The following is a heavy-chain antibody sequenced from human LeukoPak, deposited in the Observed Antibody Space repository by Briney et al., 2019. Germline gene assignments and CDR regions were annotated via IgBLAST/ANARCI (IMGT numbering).Heavy chain of an antibody. CDR2: ISSSAGYT. CDR3: ARPTVPGVITY. Sequence: GGSLRLSCAASGFTFSDYYMSWIRQAPGKGLEWVSFISSSAGYTNYADSVKGRFTISRDNAKKSLYLQMNSLRAEDTAVYYCARPTVPGVITYWGQGTLVTVSS. V-gene: IGHV3-11*06. J-gene: IGHJ4*02. D-gene: IGHD3-10*01. CDR1: GFTFSDYY.